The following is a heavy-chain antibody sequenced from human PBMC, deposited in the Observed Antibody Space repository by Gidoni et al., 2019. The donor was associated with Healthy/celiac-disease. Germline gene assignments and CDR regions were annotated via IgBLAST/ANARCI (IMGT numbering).Heavy chain of an antibody. CDR2: ISAYNGNT. CDR3: ASSTELVVYAITGMDV. D-gene: IGHD2-8*02. CDR1: GYTFTSYG. V-gene: IGHV1-18*01. J-gene: IGHJ6*02. Sequence: QVQLVQSGAEVKKPGASVKVSCKASGYTFTSYGISWVRQAPGKGLEWMGWISAYNGNTNYAQKLQGRVTMTTDTSTSTAYMELRSLRSDDTAVYYCASSTELVVYAITGMDVWGQGTTVTVSS.